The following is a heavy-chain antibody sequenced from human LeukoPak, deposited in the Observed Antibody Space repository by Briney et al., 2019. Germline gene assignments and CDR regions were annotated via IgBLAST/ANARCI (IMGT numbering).Heavy chain of an antibody. CDR3: ARAYSSGWYRDFYY. J-gene: IGHJ4*02. CDR2: INPNSGGT. V-gene: IGHV1-2*06. Sequence: ASVKVSCKASGYTFTGYYMHWVRQAPGQGLEWMGRINPNSGGTNYAQKFQGRVTMTRDTSISTAYMELSRLRSDDTAVYYCARAYSSGWYRDFYYWGQGTLVTVSS. D-gene: IGHD6-19*01. CDR1: GYTFTGYY.